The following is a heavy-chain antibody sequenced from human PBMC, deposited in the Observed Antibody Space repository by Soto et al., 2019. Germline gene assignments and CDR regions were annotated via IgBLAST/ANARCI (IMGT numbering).Heavy chain of an antibody. CDR2: INPNGGST. CDR3: ARSLPQGDF. Sequence: QVQLVQSGAEVKKPGASVKISCKASGYTFIHYYIHWVRQAPGQGLEWMAIINPNGGSTNYAQKFQGRVTVTSDTSTTTVSMELNSLESDDTAVYFCARSLPQGDFWGQGTLVTVFS. CDR1: GYTFIHYY. J-gene: IGHJ4*02. V-gene: IGHV1-46*01. D-gene: IGHD2-21*01.